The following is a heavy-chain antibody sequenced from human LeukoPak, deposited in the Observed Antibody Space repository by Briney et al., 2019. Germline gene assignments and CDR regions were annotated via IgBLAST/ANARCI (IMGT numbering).Heavy chain of an antibody. V-gene: IGHV3-7*03. J-gene: IGHJ4*02. Sequence: PGGSLRLSCAASGFTFSSYWMSWVRQAPGKGLEWVGNIKEDGSEKYYVDSVKGRFTISRDNSKNTLYLQMNSLRAEDTAVYYCAKEGASDYWGQGTLVTVSS. CDR2: IKEDGSEK. CDR3: AKEGASDY. CDR1: GFTFSSYW.